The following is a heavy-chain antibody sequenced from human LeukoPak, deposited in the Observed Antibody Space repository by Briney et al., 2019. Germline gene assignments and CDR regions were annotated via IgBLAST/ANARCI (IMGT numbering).Heavy chain of an antibody. CDR3: TRIGEALGDY. V-gene: IGHV3-73*01. CDR1: GFTFSGSA. J-gene: IGHJ4*02. Sequence: GGSLRLSCAASGFTFSGSAMYWVRQASGKGLEWVGRIRNKANSYATAYAASVKGRFTISRDDSKNTAYLQMNSLKTEDTAVYYCTRIGEALGDYWGQGTLVTVSS. CDR2: IRNKANSYAT. D-gene: IGHD3-10*01.